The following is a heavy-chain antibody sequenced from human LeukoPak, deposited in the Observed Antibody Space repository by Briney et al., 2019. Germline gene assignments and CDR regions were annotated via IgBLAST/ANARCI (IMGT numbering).Heavy chain of an antibody. V-gene: IGHV1-2*02. CDR2: INPNSGGT. Sequence: ASVKVSCKASGYTFTGYYMHWVRQAPGQGLEWMGWINPNSGGTNYAQTLDGRITTTRDTSISTAYMVLSMLRSDDTAVYYCARDLQWPDAFDIWGQGTMVTVSS. CDR3: ARDLQWPDAFDI. D-gene: IGHD6-19*01. J-gene: IGHJ3*02. CDR1: GYTFTGYY.